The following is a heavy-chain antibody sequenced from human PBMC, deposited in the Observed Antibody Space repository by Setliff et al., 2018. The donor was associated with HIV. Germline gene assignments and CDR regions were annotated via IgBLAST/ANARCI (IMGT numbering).Heavy chain of an antibody. D-gene: IGHD3-3*01. CDR1: GGSISSSSYY. Sequence: SETLSLTCTVSGGSISSSSYYWGWIRQPPGKGLEWIGSIYYSGSTYYNPSLKSRLTISVDTSKNQFSLKLRSVTAADTAFYYCARQRGGRVTIFGVSGGWFDPWGQGTLVTVSS. CDR3: ARQRGGRVTIFGVSGGWFDP. J-gene: IGHJ5*02. V-gene: IGHV4-39*07. CDR2: IYYSGST.